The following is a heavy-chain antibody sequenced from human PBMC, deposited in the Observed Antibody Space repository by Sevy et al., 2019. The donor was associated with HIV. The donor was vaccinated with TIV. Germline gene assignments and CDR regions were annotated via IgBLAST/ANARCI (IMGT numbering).Heavy chain of an antibody. CDR3: ASEAGYGTDSRPFDY. CDR2: IWHDGNSE. J-gene: IGHJ4*02. CDR1: RFTFSTYV. Sequence: GGSLRLSCVASRFTFSTYVMHWVRQAPGKGLEWVAVIWHDGNSEYYADSVKCRFTISRDNSKNTLYLQMNSLRAEDTAVYYCASEAGYGTDSRPFDYWGQGTLVTVSS. D-gene: IGHD4-17*01. V-gene: IGHV3-33*08.